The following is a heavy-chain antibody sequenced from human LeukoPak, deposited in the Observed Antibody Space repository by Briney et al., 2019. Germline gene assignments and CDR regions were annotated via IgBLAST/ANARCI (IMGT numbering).Heavy chain of an antibody. CDR3: ARAKAAAEPAPFDY. Sequence: SETLSLTCTVSGGSISSYYWSWIRQRPGKGLEWIGYIYYSGSTNYNPSLKSRVTISVDTSKNQFSLQLNSVTPEDTAVYYCARAKAAAEPAPFDYWGQGTLVTVSS. CDR2: IYYSGST. J-gene: IGHJ4*02. CDR1: GGSISSYY. D-gene: IGHD6-13*01. V-gene: IGHV4-59*12.